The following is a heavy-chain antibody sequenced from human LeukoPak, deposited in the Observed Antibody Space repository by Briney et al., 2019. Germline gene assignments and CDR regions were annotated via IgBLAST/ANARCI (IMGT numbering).Heavy chain of an antibody. D-gene: IGHD3-10*01. CDR3: VRDRGWFHFDL. CDR2: ISYDGSNK. V-gene: IGHV3-30-3*01. CDR1: GFTFSSYA. Sequence: PGRSLRLSCAASGFTFSSYAMHWVRQAPGKGLEWVAVISYDGSNKYYADSVKGRFTISRDNTKNSLFLQLNSLRAEDTAVYYCVRDRGWFHFDLWGQGTLVTVSS. J-gene: IGHJ4*02.